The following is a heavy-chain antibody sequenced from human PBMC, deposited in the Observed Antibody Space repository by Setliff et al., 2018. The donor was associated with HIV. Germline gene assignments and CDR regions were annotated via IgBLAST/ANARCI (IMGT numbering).Heavy chain of an antibody. CDR1: GFTFRSYA. D-gene: IGHD3-3*01. CDR2: ISGSGTST. V-gene: IGHV3-23*01. J-gene: IGHJ3*02. Sequence: PGGSLRLSCAASGFTFRSYAMSWVRQAPGKGLEWVSGISGSGTSTYYADSVKGRFTISRDNSKNTLYLQMNSLRAEDTAVYYCAKSTGTSHASFSFEIWGRGTMVTVSS. CDR3: AKSTGTSHASFSFEI.